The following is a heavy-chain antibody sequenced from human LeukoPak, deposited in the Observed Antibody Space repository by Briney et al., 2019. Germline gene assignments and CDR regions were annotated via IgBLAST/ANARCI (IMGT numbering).Heavy chain of an antibody. CDR2: INPNSGGA. Sequence: ASVKVSCKASGYTFTDYYMHWLRQAPGQGLEWMGWINPNSGGANYAQKFQGRVTMTRDTSISTAYMELSRLRSDDTAVFYCARDVYRGIAARNDAFGIWGQGTMVTVSS. CDR1: GYTFTDYY. V-gene: IGHV1-2*02. J-gene: IGHJ3*02. D-gene: IGHD6-6*01. CDR3: ARDVYRGIAARNDAFGI.